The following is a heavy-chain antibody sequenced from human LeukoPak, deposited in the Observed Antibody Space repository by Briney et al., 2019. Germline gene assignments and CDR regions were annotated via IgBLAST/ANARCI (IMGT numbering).Heavy chain of an antibody. J-gene: IGHJ5*02. CDR1: GFTFSDYY. D-gene: IGHD6-13*01. Sequence: PGGSLRLSCAASGFTFSDYYMSWIRQAPGKGLEWVSYISSSGSTIYYADSVKGRFTISRDNAKNSLYLQMNSLRAEDTAVYYCARSLSSSWYSSHDNWFDPWGQGTLVTVSS. CDR3: ARSLSSSWYSSHDNWFDP. CDR2: ISSSGSTI. V-gene: IGHV3-11*01.